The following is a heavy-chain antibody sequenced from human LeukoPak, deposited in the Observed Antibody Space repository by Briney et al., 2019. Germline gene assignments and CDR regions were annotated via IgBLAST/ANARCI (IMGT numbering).Heavy chain of an antibody. CDR1: GGSISSSSYY. CDR2: IYYSGST. J-gene: IGHJ6*03. D-gene: IGHD3-3*01. CDR3: AREAYSAIFGVVDFHMDV. V-gene: IGHV4-39*07. Sequence: SETLSLTCTVSGGSISSSSYYWGWIRQPPGKGLEWIGSIYYSGSTYYNPSLKSRVTISVDTSKNQFSLKLSSVTAADTAVYYCAREAYSAIFGVVDFHMDVWGKGTTVTVSS.